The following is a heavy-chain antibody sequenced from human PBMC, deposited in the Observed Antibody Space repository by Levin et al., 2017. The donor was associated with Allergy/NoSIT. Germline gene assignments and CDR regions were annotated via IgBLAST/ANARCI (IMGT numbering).Heavy chain of an antibody. Sequence: GESLKISCKVSGYTLTELSMHWVRQAPGKGLEWMGGFDPEDGETIYAQKFQGRVTMTEDTSTDTAYMELSSLRSEDTAVYYCATVVPRQKFDYWGQGTLVTVSS. CDR3: ATVVPRQKFDY. J-gene: IGHJ4*02. CDR1: GYTLTELS. CDR2: FDPEDGET. D-gene: IGHD3-10*01. V-gene: IGHV1-24*01.